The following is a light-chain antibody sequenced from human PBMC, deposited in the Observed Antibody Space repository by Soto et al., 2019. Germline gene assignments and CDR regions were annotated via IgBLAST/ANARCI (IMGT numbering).Light chain of an antibody. Sequence: QSALTQPPSASGSPGQSVTISCIGTSSDVGAYTYVSWYQQHPGKAPKLMIYEVNKRPSGVPDRFSGSKSGNTASLTVSGFHAEDEADYYCSSYGGNNNVVFGGGTKVTVL. CDR3: SSYGGNNNVV. J-gene: IGLJ2*01. CDR2: EVN. V-gene: IGLV2-8*01. CDR1: SSDVGAYTY.